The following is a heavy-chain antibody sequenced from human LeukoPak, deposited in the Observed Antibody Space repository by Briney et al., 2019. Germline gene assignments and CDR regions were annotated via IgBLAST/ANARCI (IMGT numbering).Heavy chain of an antibody. V-gene: IGHV4-4*07. CDR3: ARDKGSGWYSDAFDI. CDR1: GGSISSYY. CDR2: IYTSGST. J-gene: IGHJ3*02. D-gene: IGHD6-19*01. Sequence: PSETLSLTCTVSGGSISSYYWSWIRQPAGKGLEWIGRIYTSGSTNYNPSLKSRVTMSVDTSKNQFSLKLSSVTAADTAVYYWARDKGSGWYSDAFDIWGQGTMVTVSS.